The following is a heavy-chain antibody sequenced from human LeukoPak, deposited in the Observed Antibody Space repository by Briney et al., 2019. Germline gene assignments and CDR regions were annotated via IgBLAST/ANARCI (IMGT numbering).Heavy chain of an antibody. V-gene: IGHV3-48*03. CDR1: GFIFSSYE. CDR3: ASFPSSGWYVSGNDF. CDR2: IGRGGGTK. D-gene: IGHD6-19*01. J-gene: IGHJ4*02. Sequence: PGGSLRLSCAASGFIFSSYETNWVRQAPGKGRVGVSYIGRGGGTKYYADSVRGRFTISRDNGKYSLYLQMNSLRAEDTAVYYCASFPSSGWYVSGNDFWGQGTLVTLYS.